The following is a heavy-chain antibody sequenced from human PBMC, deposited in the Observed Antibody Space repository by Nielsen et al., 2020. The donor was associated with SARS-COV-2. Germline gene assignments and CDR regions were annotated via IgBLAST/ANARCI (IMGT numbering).Heavy chain of an antibody. D-gene: IGHD6-13*01. J-gene: IGHJ4*02. V-gene: IGHV3-30-3*01. CDR2: ISSDGTND. Sequence: GGSLRLSCAASGFTFRNFPMHWVRQAPGKGLEWMAIISSDGTNDHYADSVKGRFTVSRDNRQNSLYLQMNSLRAEDTALYYCAKGYSSSWSTFDYWGRGTLVTVSS. CDR3: AKGYSSSWSTFDY. CDR1: GFTFRNFP.